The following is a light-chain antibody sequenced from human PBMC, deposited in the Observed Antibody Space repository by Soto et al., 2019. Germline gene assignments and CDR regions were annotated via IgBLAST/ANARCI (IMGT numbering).Light chain of an antibody. CDR2: EVN. Sequence: QSALTQPPSASGSPGQSVTISCTGTSSDVGGYNYVSWYQQHPGQAPKLMIYEVNKRPSGVPDRFSGSKSGNTASLTVSGVQAEDEADYYCSSYAGSKDSLVGFGGGTKLTVL. CDR3: SSYAGSKDSLVG. CDR1: SSDVGGYNY. J-gene: IGLJ2*01. V-gene: IGLV2-8*01.